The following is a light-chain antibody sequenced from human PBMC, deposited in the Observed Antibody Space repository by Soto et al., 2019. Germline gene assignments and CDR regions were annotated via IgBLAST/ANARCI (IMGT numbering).Light chain of an antibody. J-gene: IGKJ3*01. CDR1: QSITNW. CDR3: QQYNSYSPLT. Sequence: DIQMTQSPSTLSASVGDRVTITCRASQSITNWLAWYQQKPGKAPKLLVYDASSLESGVPSRFSGSGSATAFSLTISSLQPDDFATYYCQQYNSYSPLTFGPGTKVDIK. CDR2: DAS. V-gene: IGKV1-5*01.